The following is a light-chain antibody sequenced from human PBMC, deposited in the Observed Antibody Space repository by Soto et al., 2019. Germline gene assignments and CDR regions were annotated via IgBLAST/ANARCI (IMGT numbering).Light chain of an antibody. CDR1: SSNIGAGYD. CDR3: QSYDSSLSALYV. J-gene: IGLJ1*01. V-gene: IGLV1-40*01. Sequence: QLVLTQPPSVSGAPGQRVTISCTGSSSNIGAGYDVHWYQQFPGTAPKLLIYGNSNRPSGVPDRFSGSKSGTSASLAITGLQAEDEADYYCQSYDSSLSALYVFGTGTKLTVL. CDR2: GNS.